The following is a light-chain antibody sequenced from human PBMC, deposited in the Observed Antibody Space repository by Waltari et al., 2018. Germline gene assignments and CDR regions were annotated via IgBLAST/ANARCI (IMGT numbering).Light chain of an antibody. Sequence: SALTQPASVSGSAGQSITIPCPGTSSDVGGYNYVPWYQQHPGKAPKLMIFEVSNRPSGVSNRFSGSKSGNTASLTISGLQAEDEGDYYCSSYTSGSTLVVFGGGTTLTVL. V-gene: IGLV2-14*03. J-gene: IGLJ2*01. CDR2: EVS. CDR3: SSYTSGSTLVV. CDR1: SSDVGGYNY.